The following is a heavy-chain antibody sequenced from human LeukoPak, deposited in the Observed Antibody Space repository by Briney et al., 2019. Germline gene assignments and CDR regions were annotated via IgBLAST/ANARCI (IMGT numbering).Heavy chain of an antibody. CDR3: ARKEIILTGYYDH. CDR2: ISSDSNYI. V-gene: IGHV3-21*01. Sequence: GGSLRLSCAASGSTFSSYTMNWVRQAPGKGLEWVSSISSDSNYIYYADSVKGRFTISRDNAWNSLYLQMNSLRAEDTAVYYCARKEIILTGYYDHWGQGTLVTVSS. J-gene: IGHJ5*02. CDR1: GSTFSSYT. D-gene: IGHD3-9*01.